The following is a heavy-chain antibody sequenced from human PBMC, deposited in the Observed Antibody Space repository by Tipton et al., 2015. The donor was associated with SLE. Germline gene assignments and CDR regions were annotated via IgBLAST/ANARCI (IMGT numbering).Heavy chain of an antibody. CDR1: GDSVSSNSAA. J-gene: IGHJ4*02. D-gene: IGHD5-12*01. CDR3: SRDLAVDHYFVY. V-gene: IGHV6-1*01. CDR2: TFYRSKWYN. Sequence: GLVKPSQTLSLTCAISGDSVSSNSAAWNWIRQSPSRGLEWLGRTFYRSKWYNDYAVSVKRRITMNPDTSKNQFSLHLNSVTPEDTAVYYCSRDLAVDHYFVYWGQGTLVTVSS.